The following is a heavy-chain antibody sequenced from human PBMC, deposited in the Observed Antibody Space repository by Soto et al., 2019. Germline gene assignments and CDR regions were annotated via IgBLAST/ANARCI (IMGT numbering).Heavy chain of an antibody. J-gene: IGHJ6*03. CDR3: ARDRGVAPPVAGNTHYYYYMDV. V-gene: IGHV1-18*01. D-gene: IGHD6-19*01. CDR2: ISAYNGNT. CDR1: GYSFTNYG. Sequence: QDQLVQSGVEVKKPGASVKVSCKASGYSFTNYGITWVRQAPGQGFEWMGWISAYNGNTNYAQKFQGRVTLTTDASTSTAYLDLRSLISDDTAVYYCARDRGVAPPVAGNTHYYYYMDVWGKGTTVTVSS.